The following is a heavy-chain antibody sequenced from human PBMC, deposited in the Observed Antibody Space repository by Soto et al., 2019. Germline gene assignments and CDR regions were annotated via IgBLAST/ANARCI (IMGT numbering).Heavy chain of an antibody. V-gene: IGHV1-8*01. CDR2: VSPDHGNA. CDR3: AVTTGY. CDR1: GYTFTDCD. D-gene: IGHD4-17*01. J-gene: IGHJ4*02. Sequence: QVRVVQSGAEVKKPGASVKVSCKTSGYTFTDCDINWVRQAPGQGLEWMGWVSPDHGNAGYAQQFQGRVTMTSDTSISTVFMELTNLRSEDTAVYYCAVTTGYWGQGTKVTVSS.